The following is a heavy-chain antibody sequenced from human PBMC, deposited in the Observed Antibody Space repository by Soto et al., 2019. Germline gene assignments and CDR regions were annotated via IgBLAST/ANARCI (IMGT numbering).Heavy chain of an antibody. D-gene: IGHD3-3*01. CDR2: IYYSGST. V-gene: IGHV4-30-4*01. J-gene: IGHJ5*02. Sequence: VSGGSISSGDYYWSWIRQPPGKGLEWIGYIYYSGSTYYNPSLKSRVTISVDTSKNQFSLKLSSVTAADTAVYYCAREDFWSGYNYNWFDPWGQGTLVTVYS. CDR3: AREDFWSGYNYNWFDP. CDR1: GGSISSGDYY.